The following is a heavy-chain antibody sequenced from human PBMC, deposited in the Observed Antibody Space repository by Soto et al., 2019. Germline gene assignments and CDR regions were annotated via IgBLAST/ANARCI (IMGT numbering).Heavy chain of an antibody. J-gene: IGHJ5*02. CDR1: GGSISSYY. V-gene: IGHV4-59*01. Sequence: SEPLSLTCTVSGGSISSYYWSWIRQPPGKGLEWIGYTYYSGSTNYNPSLKSRVTISVDTSKNQFSLKLSSVTAADTAVYYCARGDSSWFDPWGQGTLVTVSS. CDR2: TYYSGST. CDR3: ARGDSSWFDP.